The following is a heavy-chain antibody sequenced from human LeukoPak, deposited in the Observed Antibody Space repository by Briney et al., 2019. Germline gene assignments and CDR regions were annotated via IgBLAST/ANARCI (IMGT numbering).Heavy chain of an antibody. J-gene: IGHJ6*02. CDR3: AREVSRGIVVVPAAMRDSHYYYGMDV. CDR1: GYTFTGYY. CDR2: INPNSGGT. Sequence: ASVKVSCKASGYTFTGYYMHWVRQAPGQGLEWMGWINPNSGGTNYAQKFQGRVTMTRDTSISTAYMELSSLRSEDTAVYYCAREVSRGIVVVPAAMRDSHYYYGMDVWGQGTTVTVSS. V-gene: IGHV1-2*02. D-gene: IGHD2-2*01.